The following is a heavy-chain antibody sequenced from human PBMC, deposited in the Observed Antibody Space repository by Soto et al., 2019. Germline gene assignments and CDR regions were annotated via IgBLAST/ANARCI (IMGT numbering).Heavy chain of an antibody. D-gene: IGHD5-18*01. J-gene: IGHJ5*02. V-gene: IGHV6-1*01. Sequence: SRTLSLTCAISGDSVSSNSAAWKWISQSPSRGLEWLGRTYYRSKWYNDYAVSVKSRITINPATSKNQFSLQLNSVTPEDTAVYYCARDSNSYGRRFDPWGQGTLVTVSS. CDR3: ARDSNSYGRRFDP. CDR2: TYYRSKWYN. CDR1: GDSVSSNSAA.